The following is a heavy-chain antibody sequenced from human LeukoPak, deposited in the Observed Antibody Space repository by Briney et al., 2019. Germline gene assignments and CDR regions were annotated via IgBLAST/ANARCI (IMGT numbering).Heavy chain of an antibody. CDR3: ARIRRGQYYYYYYGMDV. V-gene: IGHV4-34*01. CDR1: GGSFSGYY. Sequence: SETLSLTCAVYGGSFSGYYWSWIRQPPGKGLEWIGEINHSGSTNYNPSLKSRVTISVDTSKNQFSLKPSSVTAADTAVYYCARIRRGQYYYYYYGMDVWGQGTTVTVSS. D-gene: IGHD2-15*01. J-gene: IGHJ6*02. CDR2: INHSGST.